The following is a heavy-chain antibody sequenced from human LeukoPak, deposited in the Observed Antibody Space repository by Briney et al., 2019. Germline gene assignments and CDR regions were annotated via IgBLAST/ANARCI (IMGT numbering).Heavy chain of an antibody. Sequence: PSETLSLTCAVYGGSFSGYYWSWIRQPPGKGLEWIGEINHSGSTNYNPSLKSRVTISVDTSKNQFSLKLSSVTAADTAVYYCAGHEPSSYGGPCFDYWGQGTLVTVSS. CDR1: GGSFSGYY. J-gene: IGHJ4*02. V-gene: IGHV4-34*01. CDR3: AGHEPSSYGGPCFDY. CDR2: INHSGST. D-gene: IGHD5-18*01.